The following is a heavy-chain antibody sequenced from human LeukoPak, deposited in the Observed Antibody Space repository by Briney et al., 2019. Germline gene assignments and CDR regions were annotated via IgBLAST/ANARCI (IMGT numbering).Heavy chain of an antibody. D-gene: IGHD3-22*01. J-gene: IGHJ4*02. CDR1: GGSFSGYY. CDR3: AREPYYHSSGPGDHRGDY. V-gene: IGHV4-34*01. CDR2: INHSGST. Sequence: SETLSLTCAVYGGSFSGYYWSWIRQPPGKGLEWIGEINHSGSTNYNPSLKSRVTISVDTSKNQFSLKLSSVTAADTAVYYCAREPYYHSSGPGDHRGDYWGQGTLVTVSA.